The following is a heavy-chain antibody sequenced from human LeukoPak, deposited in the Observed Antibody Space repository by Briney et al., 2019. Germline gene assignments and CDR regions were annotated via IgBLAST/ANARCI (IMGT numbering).Heavy chain of an antibody. CDR3: AKGVSGNSFYLVY. Sequence: GGSLKLSCAASGFTFSTDGIHWVRQAPGKRPEWVANINFDGSAKYYADSLKGRFTISRDNSKNTLYLEMNSLRVEDTAVYYCAKGVSGNSFYLVYWGQGTLVTVSS. D-gene: IGHD1-20*01. J-gene: IGHJ4*02. CDR2: INFDGSAK. V-gene: IGHV3-30*02. CDR1: GFTFSTDG.